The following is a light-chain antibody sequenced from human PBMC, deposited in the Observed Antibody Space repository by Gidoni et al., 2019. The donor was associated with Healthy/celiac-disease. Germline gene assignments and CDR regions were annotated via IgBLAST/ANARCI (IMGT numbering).Light chain of an antibody. V-gene: IGKV3-11*01. J-gene: IGKJ4*01. CDR3: QQRSNWPHLT. Sequence: ELVLTQSPATLSWSPGERATLYCRASQSVSSYLAWYQQQPGQAPRLLIYDASNRATGIPARFSGGGSGTEFTLTISSLEPEDFAVYYCQQRSNWPHLTFGGGTKVEIK. CDR1: QSVSSY. CDR2: DAS.